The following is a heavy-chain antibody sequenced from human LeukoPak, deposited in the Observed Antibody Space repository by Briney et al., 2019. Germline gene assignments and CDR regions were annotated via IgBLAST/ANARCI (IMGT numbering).Heavy chain of an antibody. CDR1: GYSFTNYN. Sequence: ASVKVSCKTSGYSFTNYNLHWVRQAPGQGLEWMGWINPNSGGTNYAQKFQGRVTMTRDTSISTAYMELSRLRSDDTAVYYCARERILTGYPNPFDYWGQGTLVTVSS. CDR3: ARERILTGYPNPFDY. V-gene: IGHV1-2*02. J-gene: IGHJ4*02. CDR2: INPNSGGT. D-gene: IGHD3-9*01.